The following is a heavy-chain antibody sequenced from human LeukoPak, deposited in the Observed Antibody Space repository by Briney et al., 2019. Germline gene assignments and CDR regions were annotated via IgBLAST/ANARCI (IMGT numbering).Heavy chain of an antibody. CDR2: ISAYNGNT. V-gene: IGHV1-18*01. CDR3: ARDSREILTGSPGY. CDR1: GYTFTSYG. D-gene: IGHD3-9*01. J-gene: IGHJ4*02. Sequence: ASVKVSCKASGYTFTSYGISWVRQAPGQGLEWMGWISAYNGNTNYAQKLQGRVTMTTDTSTSTAYMELRSLRSDDTAVYYCARDSREILTGSPGYWGQGTLVTVSS.